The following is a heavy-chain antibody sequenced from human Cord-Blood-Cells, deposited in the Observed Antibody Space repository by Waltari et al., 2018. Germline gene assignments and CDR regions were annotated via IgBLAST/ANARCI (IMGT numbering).Heavy chain of an antibody. Sequence: QVQLVESGGGVVQPGRPLRLSSAAHGFTFSSYGTPRVRQAPGKGLGWVAVISDDGSNKYYVDSVKGRFTISRDNSKNTLYLQMNSLRAEDTAVYYCAKQGAARHYFDYWGQGTLVTVSS. CDR2: ISDDGSNK. J-gene: IGHJ4*02. V-gene: IGHV3-30*18. D-gene: IGHD6-6*01. CDR3: AKQGAARHYFDY. CDR1: GFTFSSYG.